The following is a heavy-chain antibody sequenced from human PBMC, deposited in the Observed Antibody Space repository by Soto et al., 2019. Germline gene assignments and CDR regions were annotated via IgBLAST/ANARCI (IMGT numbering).Heavy chain of an antibody. Sequence: GASVKFSCKPSGGTFISYAISWVRQAPGQGLEWMGGIIPIFGTAIYSQKFQGRVTITADESTSTAYMELSGLKSDDTAFYYCAREPTDDSADYVVDYWGQGTLVTSPQ. CDR1: GGTFISYA. D-gene: IGHD4-17*01. J-gene: IGHJ4*02. CDR2: IIPIFGTA. CDR3: AREPTDDSADYVVDY. V-gene: IGHV1-69*13.